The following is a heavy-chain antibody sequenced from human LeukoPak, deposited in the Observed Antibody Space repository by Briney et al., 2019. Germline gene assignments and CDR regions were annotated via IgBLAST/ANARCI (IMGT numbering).Heavy chain of an antibody. CDR3: ARVAYGQGGSYRFDY. V-gene: IGHV4-59*01. CDR2: FYYSGSP. Sequence: KSSETLSLTCTVSGGSISTYYWTWIRQPPGRALECIGYFYYSGSPNYSPSLKSRVTISVDTSKNQFSLKLTSVSAADTAVYYCARVAYGQGGSYRFDYWGQGTLVTVSS. J-gene: IGHJ4*02. CDR1: GGSISTYY. D-gene: IGHD1-26*01.